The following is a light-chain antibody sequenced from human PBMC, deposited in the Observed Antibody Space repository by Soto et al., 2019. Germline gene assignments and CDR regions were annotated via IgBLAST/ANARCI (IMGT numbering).Light chain of an antibody. Sequence: EIVLTQSPATLSLSPGERATLSCRASQSVSSYLAWYQQRHGQAPRLLIYDASNRATGIPARFCGSGSGTDLTITISSLEPEDCEVYGCQQYNNWPLTFGPGTRLEIK. CDR3: QQYNNWPLT. CDR2: DAS. V-gene: IGKV3-11*01. CDR1: QSVSSY. J-gene: IGKJ5*01.